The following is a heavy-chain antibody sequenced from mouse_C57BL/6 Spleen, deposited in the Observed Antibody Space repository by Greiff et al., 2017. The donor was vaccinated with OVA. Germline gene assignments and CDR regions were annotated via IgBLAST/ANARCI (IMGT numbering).Heavy chain of an antibody. CDR3: ASGFITALVKGYIFNY. CDR2: IFPGSGST. Sequence: QVQLQQSGSELVKPGASVKISCKASGYTFTDYYLNWVKQRPGQGLEWVGWIFPGSGSTYYNEKFKGKVTLTVDKSSSTAYMLLSSLTSEDSAVYFCASGFITALVKGYIFNYWGQRTTLTVSS. V-gene: IGHV1-75*01. J-gene: IGHJ2*01. D-gene: IGHD1-1*01. CDR1: GYTFTDYY.